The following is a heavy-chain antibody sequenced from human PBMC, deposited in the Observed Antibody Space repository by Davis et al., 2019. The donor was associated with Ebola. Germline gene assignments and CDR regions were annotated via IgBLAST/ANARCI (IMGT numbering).Heavy chain of an antibody. V-gene: IGHV4-30-4*01. Sequence: MPSETLSLTCTVSGGSISSGDYYWSWIRQPPGKGLEWIGYIYYSGSADYNPSLRSRVTISVDTSRNQFSLKVNSVTAADTAIYYCARHVRGKVAGGSIDYWGQGTQVTVSS. CDR1: GGSISSGDYY. CDR3: ARHVRGKVAGGSIDY. J-gene: IGHJ4*02. D-gene: IGHD6-13*01. CDR2: IYYSGSA.